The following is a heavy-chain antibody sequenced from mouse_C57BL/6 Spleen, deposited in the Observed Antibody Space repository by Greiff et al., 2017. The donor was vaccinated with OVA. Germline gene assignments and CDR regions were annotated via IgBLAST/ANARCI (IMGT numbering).Heavy chain of an antibody. CDR1: GFTFSDYY. CDR2: INYDGSST. J-gene: IGHJ2*01. Sequence: EVQRVESEGGLVQPGSSMKLSCTASGFTFSDYYMAWVRQVPEKGLEWVANINYDGSSTYYLDSLKSRFIISRDNAKNILYLQMSSLKSEDTATYYCARFWYYGYFDYWGQGTTLTVSS. CDR3: ARFWYYGYFDY. D-gene: IGHD1-1*01. V-gene: IGHV5-16*01.